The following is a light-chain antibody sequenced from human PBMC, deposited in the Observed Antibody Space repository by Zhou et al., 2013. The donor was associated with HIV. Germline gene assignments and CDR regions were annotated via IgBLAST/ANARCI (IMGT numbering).Light chain of an antibody. J-gene: IGKJ5*01. CDR3: QQYGSSPIT. CDR1: ETGRYNS. Sequence: EIALTQSPDTLSLSPGERVILSCRASETGRYNSLAWYQQKSGQAPRLLIYGASSRATGIPDRFSGSGFGADFTLTISRLEPEDFAVYYCQQYGSSPITFGQGTRLEIK. CDR2: GAS. V-gene: IGKV3-20*01.